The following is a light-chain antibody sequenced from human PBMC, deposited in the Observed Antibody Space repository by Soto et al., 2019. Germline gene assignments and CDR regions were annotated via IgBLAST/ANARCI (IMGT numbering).Light chain of an antibody. J-gene: IGLJ2*01. CDR1: SSDVGGYNY. CDR2: DVS. V-gene: IGLV2-14*01. Sequence: QSVLTQPASVSGSPGQSITISCIGTSSDVGGYNYVSWYQQHPGKAPKLMIYDVSNRPSGVSNRFSGSKSGNTASLTISGLQAEDEADYYCSSYTSSSTLEVVFGGGTKVTVL. CDR3: SSYTSSSTLEVV.